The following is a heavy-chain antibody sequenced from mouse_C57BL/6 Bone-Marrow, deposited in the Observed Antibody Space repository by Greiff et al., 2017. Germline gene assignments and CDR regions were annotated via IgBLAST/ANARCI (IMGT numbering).Heavy chain of an antibody. J-gene: IGHJ2*01. Sequence: EVMLVESGGDLVKPGGSLKLSCAASGFTFSSYGMSWVRQTPDKRLEWVATISSGGSYTYYPDSVKGRFTISRDNAKNTLYLRMSSLKSEDTAMYYCARHRAPYFDYWGQGTTLTVSS. CDR2: ISSGGSYT. D-gene: IGHD3-3*01. V-gene: IGHV5-6*01. CDR1: GFTFSSYG. CDR3: ARHRAPYFDY.